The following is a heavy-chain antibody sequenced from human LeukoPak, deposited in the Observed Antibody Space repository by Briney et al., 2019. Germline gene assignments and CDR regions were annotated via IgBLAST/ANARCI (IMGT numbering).Heavy chain of an antibody. D-gene: IGHD6-13*01. Sequence: ASVKVSCKASGYTFTGYYMHWVRQATGQGLEWMGWMNPNSGNTGYAQKFQGRVTMTRNTSISTAYMELSSLRSEDTAVYYCARGRYSSSWSYYYYYYMDVWGKGTTVTISS. J-gene: IGHJ6*03. CDR2: MNPNSGNT. CDR3: ARGRYSSSWSYYYYYYMDV. V-gene: IGHV1-8*02. CDR1: GYTFTGYY.